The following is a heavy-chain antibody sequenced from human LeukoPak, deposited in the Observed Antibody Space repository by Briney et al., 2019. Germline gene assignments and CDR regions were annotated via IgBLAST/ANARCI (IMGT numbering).Heavy chain of an antibody. V-gene: IGHV1-18*01. D-gene: IGHD3-9*01. Sequence: ASVKVSCKASGYTFSSYGISWVRQAPGQGLEWMGWISTYNGDTNYAQKVQGRVTMTTDTSRSTAYMELRSLRSEDTAVYYCARGPPEVLRYFDWLSSYYMDVWGKGTTVTISS. CDR1: GYTFSSYG. CDR2: ISTYNGDT. J-gene: IGHJ6*03. CDR3: ARGPPEVLRYFDWLSSYYMDV.